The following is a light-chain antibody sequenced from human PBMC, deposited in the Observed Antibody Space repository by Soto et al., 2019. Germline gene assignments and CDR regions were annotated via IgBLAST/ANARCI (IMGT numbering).Light chain of an antibody. Sequence: DIQMTQSPSTLSASVGDRVTITCRASQSISSWLAWYQQKPGKAPKLLIYKASSLESGVPSRFSGSGSGTEFTLTISSLQPDDFATYYCQQYNSYPWTFXQGTKVDIK. CDR3: QQYNSYPWT. CDR1: QSISSW. V-gene: IGKV1-5*03. CDR2: KAS. J-gene: IGKJ1*01.